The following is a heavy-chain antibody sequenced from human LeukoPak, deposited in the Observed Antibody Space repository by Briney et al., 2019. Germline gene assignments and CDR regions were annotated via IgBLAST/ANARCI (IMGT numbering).Heavy chain of an antibody. Sequence: PGGSLRLSCAASGFTFSSYGMHWVRQAPGKGLEWVAVISYDGSKKYYADSVKGRFTISRDNSKNTLYLQMNSLRAEDTAVYYCAKDRQVDDLLTGSPSDYWGQGTLVTVSS. V-gene: IGHV3-30*18. D-gene: IGHD3-9*01. CDR1: GFTFSSYG. CDR3: AKDRQVDDLLTGSPSDY. J-gene: IGHJ4*02. CDR2: ISYDGSKK.